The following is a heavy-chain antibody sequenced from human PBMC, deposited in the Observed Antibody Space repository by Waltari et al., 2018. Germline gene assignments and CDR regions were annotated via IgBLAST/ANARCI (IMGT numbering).Heavy chain of an antibody. V-gene: IGHV4-34*01. J-gene: IGHJ4*02. D-gene: IGHD2-21*01. CDR2: INHRGST. CDR3: ATTYSHDFDY. Sequence: QVQLQQWGAGLLTPSETLSLTCPFYGGSFSGYFWSWIRQPPGKGLEWIGEINHRGSTNYNPSLKSRVTISVDTSKNQFSLKLSSVTAADTAVYYCATTYSHDFDYWGQGTLVTVSS. CDR1: GGSFSGYF.